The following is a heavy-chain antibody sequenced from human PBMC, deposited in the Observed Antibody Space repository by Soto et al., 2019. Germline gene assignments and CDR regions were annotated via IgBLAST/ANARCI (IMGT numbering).Heavy chain of an antibody. Sequence: PGGSLRLSCTASGFTVSSNYMTWVRQAPGKGLEWVSVIYSGGSTNYADSVKGRFTISRDDSQNTLYLHMNSLRAEDTAVYYCARRGSHAFDIWGQGTMVTVSS. J-gene: IGHJ3*02. CDR1: GFTVSSNY. CDR2: IYSGGST. D-gene: IGHD3-10*01. V-gene: IGHV3-66*01. CDR3: ARRGSHAFDI.